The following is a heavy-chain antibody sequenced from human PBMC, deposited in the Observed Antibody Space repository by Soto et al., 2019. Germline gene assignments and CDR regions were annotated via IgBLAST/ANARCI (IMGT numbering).Heavy chain of an antibody. CDR3: ASGVIIAAGTNYYDYYGMDV. J-gene: IGHJ6*02. CDR2: ISADNGNT. D-gene: IGHD2-21*01. V-gene: IGHV1-18*01. Sequence: QVQLVQSGAEVKKPGASVKVSCKASGYTFTSFALSWVRQAPGQGLEWMGWISADNGNTNYAQKLQGRVTMTTDTSTNTAYMELRSLRSDDTAVYYCASGVIIAAGTNYYDYYGMDVWGQGTTVTVSS. CDR1: GYTFTSFA.